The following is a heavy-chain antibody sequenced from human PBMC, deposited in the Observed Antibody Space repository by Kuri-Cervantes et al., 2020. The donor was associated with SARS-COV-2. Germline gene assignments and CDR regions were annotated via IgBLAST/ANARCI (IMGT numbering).Heavy chain of an antibody. CDR1: GFTFSSYA. CDR2: IKQDGSEK. J-gene: IGHJ6*04. D-gene: IGHD6-6*01. Sequence: GGSLRLSCAASGFTFSSYAMSWVRQAPGKGLEGGANIKQDGSEKYYVDSVRGRFTISRDNAKNSLYLQMNSLRAEDTAVYYCARVVYSSYPGGLRVWGKGTTVTVSS. V-gene: IGHV3-7*01. CDR3: ARVVYSSYPGGLRV.